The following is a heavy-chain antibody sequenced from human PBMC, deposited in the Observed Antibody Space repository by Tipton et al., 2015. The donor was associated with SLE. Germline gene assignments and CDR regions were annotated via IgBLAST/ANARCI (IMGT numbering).Heavy chain of an antibody. Sequence: LRLSCTVSGGSISSSSYYWAWIRQPPGKGLEWIGSIYYSGSTNYNPSLESRVTISVDTSKNQFPLKLSSVTAADTAVFYCAHANWGTNFDYWGQGTLVTVSS. CDR1: GGSISSSSYY. CDR3: AHANWGTNFDY. V-gene: IGHV4-39*06. CDR2: IYYSGST. J-gene: IGHJ4*02. D-gene: IGHD3-16*01.